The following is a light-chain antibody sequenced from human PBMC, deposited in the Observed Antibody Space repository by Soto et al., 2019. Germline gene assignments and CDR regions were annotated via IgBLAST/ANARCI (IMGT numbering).Light chain of an antibody. V-gene: IGKV1-39*01. CDR3: QQTYSTPRT. Sequence: DIQMTQSPSSLSATVGDRVTITCRASQSITIYLNWYQQKPGKAPTLLIYAASSLQSGVPSRFSGSGSGTDFTLPISSLQPEDFATYYCQQTYSTPRTFGQGTKVEIK. CDR2: AAS. CDR1: QSITIY. J-gene: IGKJ1*01.